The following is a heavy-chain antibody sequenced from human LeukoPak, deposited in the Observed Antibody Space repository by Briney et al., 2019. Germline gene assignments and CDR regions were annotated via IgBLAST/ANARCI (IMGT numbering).Heavy chain of an antibody. D-gene: IGHD2-15*01. J-gene: IGHJ4*02. CDR2: IYSGGST. CDR1: GFTVSSNY. V-gene: IGHV3-53*01. Sequence: GGSLRLSCAASGFTVSSNYMSWVRQAPGKGLEWVSVIYSGGSTYYADSVKGRFTISRDNSKNTLYLQMNSLRAEDTAVYYCARGGGRIPYYFDYWGQGTLVTVSS. CDR3: ARGGGRIPYYFDY.